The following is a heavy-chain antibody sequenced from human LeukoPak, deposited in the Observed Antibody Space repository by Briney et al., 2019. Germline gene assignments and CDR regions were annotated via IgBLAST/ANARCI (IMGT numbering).Heavy chain of an antibody. CDR2: IYYSGST. J-gene: IGHJ5*02. D-gene: IGHD3-10*01. CDR3: ARLSALLNGFDP. V-gene: IGHV4-39*01. CDR1: GGSISSSSYY. Sequence: SETLSLTCTVSGGSISSSSYYWGWIRQPPGKGLEWIGSIYYSGSTYYNPSLKSRVTISVDTSKNQFSLILSSVTAADTAVYYCARLSALLNGFDPWGQGTLVTVSS.